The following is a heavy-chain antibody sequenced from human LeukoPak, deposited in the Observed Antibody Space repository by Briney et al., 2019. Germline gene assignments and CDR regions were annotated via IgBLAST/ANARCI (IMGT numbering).Heavy chain of an antibody. J-gene: IGHJ6*02. CDR2: IYHSGST. CDR3: ARVLGGGFGELSHGMDV. D-gene: IGHD3-10*01. Sequence: SETLSLTCTVSGYSISSGYYWGWIRQPPGKGLEWIGSIYHSGSTYYNPSLKSRVTISVDTSKNQFSLKLSSVTAADTAVYYCARVLGGGFGELSHGMDVWGQGTTVTVSS. CDR1: GYSISSGYY. V-gene: IGHV4-38-2*02.